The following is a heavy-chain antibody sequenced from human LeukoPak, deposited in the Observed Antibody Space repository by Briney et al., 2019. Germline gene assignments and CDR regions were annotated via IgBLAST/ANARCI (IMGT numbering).Heavy chain of an antibody. CDR3: ARVRGNPRQLVLPY. J-gene: IGHJ4*02. Sequence: GGSLRLSCAASGFTFSNYWMSWVRQAPGKGLEWVAVISYDGSNKYYADSVKGRFTISRDNSKNTLYLQMNSLRAEDTAVYYCARVRGNPRQLVLPYWGQGTLVTVSS. V-gene: IGHV3-30-3*01. CDR1: GFTFSNYW. D-gene: IGHD6-13*01. CDR2: ISYDGSNK.